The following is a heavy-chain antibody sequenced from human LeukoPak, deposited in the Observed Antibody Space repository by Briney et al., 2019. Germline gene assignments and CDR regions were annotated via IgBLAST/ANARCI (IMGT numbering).Heavy chain of an antibody. D-gene: IGHD6-13*01. Sequence: SVKVSCKASGGTFSSYAISWVRQAPGQGLEWMGGIIPIFGTANYAQKFQGRVTITTDESTSTAYMELSSLRSEDTAVYYCASAAAAGNLRWFDPWGQGTLVTVSS. V-gene: IGHV1-69*05. CDR1: GGTFSSYA. CDR2: IIPIFGTA. J-gene: IGHJ5*02. CDR3: ASAAAAGNLRWFDP.